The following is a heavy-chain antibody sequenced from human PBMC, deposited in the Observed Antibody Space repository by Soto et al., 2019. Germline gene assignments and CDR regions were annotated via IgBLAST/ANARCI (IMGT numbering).Heavy chain of an antibody. Sequence: QLQLQESGPGLVKPSETLSLTCTVSGGSISSSSYYWGWIRQPPGKGLEWIGSIYYSGSTYYNPSLKSRVTTSIDTANNHFSLNLSSVTAADTAVYYCSRPYPGTTYGMDDWGQGTTVTVSS. CDR2: IYYSGST. D-gene: IGHD4-17*01. CDR3: SRPYPGTTYGMDD. CDR1: GGSISSSSYY. V-gene: IGHV4-39*02. J-gene: IGHJ6*02.